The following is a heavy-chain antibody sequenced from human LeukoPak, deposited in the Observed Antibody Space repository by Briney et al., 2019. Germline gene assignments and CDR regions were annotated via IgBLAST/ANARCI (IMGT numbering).Heavy chain of an antibody. V-gene: IGHV4-31*03. CDR2: IYYSGST. D-gene: IGHD5-12*01. CDR1: GGSISSGGYY. CDR3: AREQRYSGYRY. Sequence: PSETLSLTCTVSGGSISSGGYYWSWIRQHPGKGLEWIGYIYYSGSTYYNPSLKNRVTISVDTSKNQFSLKLSSVTAADTAVYYCAREQRYSGYRYWGQGTLVTVSS. J-gene: IGHJ4*02.